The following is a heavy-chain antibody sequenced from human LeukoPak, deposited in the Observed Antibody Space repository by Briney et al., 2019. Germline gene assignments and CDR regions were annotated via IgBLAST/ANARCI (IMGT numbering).Heavy chain of an antibody. D-gene: IGHD2-15*01. V-gene: IGHV1-46*01. CDR2: IYPSGGST. CDR3: AIGYCRGGSCDDEPGDAFDI. Sequence: ASVKVSCKASGYTFTSYYIHWVRQAPGQGPEWMGIIYPSGGSTTYARKFQGRVTMTRDMSTSTVYMELSSLRSEDTAVYYCAIGYCRGGSCDDEPGDAFDIWGQGTMVAVSS. CDR1: GYTFTSYY. J-gene: IGHJ3*02.